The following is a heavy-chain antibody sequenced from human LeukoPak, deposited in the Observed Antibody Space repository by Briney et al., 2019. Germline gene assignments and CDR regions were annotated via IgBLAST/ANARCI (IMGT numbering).Heavy chain of an antibody. CDR1: GASFSGYY. J-gene: IGHJ4*02. Sequence: SETLSLTCVVYGASFSGYYWTWIRQPPGKGLEWIGSIYYSGSTYYNPSLKSRVTISVDTSKDQFSLKLSSVTAADTAVYYCARRRLRQSSYFDYWGQGTLVTVSS. CDR2: IYYSGST. CDR3: ARRRLRQSSYFDY. D-gene: IGHD4-17*01. V-gene: IGHV4-34*01.